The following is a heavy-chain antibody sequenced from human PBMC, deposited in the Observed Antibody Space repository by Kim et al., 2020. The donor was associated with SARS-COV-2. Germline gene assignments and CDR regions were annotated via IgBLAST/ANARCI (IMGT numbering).Heavy chain of an antibody. D-gene: IGHD2-2*01. J-gene: IGHJ6*02. CDR1: GFTFSSYG. CDR3: AKTYCSSTSCYPSTLLTYGMDV. CDR2: ISYDGSNK. V-gene: IGHV3-30*18. Sequence: GGSLRLSCAASGFTFSSYGMHWVRQAPGKGLEWVAVISYDGSNKYYADSVKGRFTISRDNSKNTLYLQMNSLRAEDTAVYYCAKTYCSSTSCYPSTLLTYGMDVWGQGTTVTVSS.